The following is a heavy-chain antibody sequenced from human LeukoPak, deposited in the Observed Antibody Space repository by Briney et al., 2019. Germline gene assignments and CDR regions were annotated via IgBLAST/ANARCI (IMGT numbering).Heavy chain of an antibody. CDR3: ARDTGGGNWFDP. Sequence: SETLSLTCTVSGGSISSVGYYWSWIRQHPGKGLEWVGYFSYSGNTYYNPSLKSRVSISVDTSKNQFSLKLSSVTAADTAVYYCARDTGGGNWFDPWGQGTLVTVSS. CDR2: FSYSGNT. D-gene: IGHD1-26*01. J-gene: IGHJ5*02. V-gene: IGHV4-31*03. CDR1: GGSISSVGYY.